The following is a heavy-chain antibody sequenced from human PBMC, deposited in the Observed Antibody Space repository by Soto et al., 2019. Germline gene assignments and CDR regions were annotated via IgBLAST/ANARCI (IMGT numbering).Heavy chain of an antibody. CDR1: GYTFTNYG. J-gene: IGHJ5*02. CDR3: ARDPRHCTGDRCYNWFDP. CDR2: INPDNGNT. D-gene: IGHD2-8*02. Sequence: QVQLVQSGGEVKKPGASVKVSCKASGYTFTNYGINWVRQAPGQGLEWMGWINPDNGNTKYAQKVQGRVTMTTDTSTTTAYMEVRRLRSDDSAFYFCARDPRHCTGDRCYNWFDPWGQGNLVTVSS. V-gene: IGHV1-18*01.